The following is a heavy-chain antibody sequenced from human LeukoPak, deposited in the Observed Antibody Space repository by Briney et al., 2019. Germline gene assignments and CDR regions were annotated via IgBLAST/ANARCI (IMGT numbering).Heavy chain of an antibody. J-gene: IGHJ3*02. CDR3: ASLGVVVTAPYAFDI. CDR2: INHSGSA. CDR1: GGSFSGYY. V-gene: IGHV4-34*01. Sequence: SETLSLTCAVYGGSFSGYYWSWIRQPPGKGLEWIGEINHSGSANYNPSLKSRVTISVDTSKNQFSLKLSSVTAADTAVYYCASLGVVVTAPYAFDIWGQGTMVTVSS. D-gene: IGHD2-21*02.